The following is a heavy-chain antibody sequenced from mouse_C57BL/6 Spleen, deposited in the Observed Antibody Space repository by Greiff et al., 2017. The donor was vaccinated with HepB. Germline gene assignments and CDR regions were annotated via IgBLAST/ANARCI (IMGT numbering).Heavy chain of an antibody. CDR2: IDPSDSYT. J-gene: IGHJ2*01. Sequence: QVHVKQPGAELVRPGTSVKLSCKASGYTFTSYWMHWVKQRPGQGLEWIGVIDPSDSYTNYNQKFKGKATLTVDTSSSTAYMQLSSLTSEDSAVYYCARWDYYGSSHFDYWGQGTTLTVSS. CDR3: ARWDYYGSSHFDY. D-gene: IGHD1-1*01. CDR1: GYTFTSYW. V-gene: IGHV1-59*01.